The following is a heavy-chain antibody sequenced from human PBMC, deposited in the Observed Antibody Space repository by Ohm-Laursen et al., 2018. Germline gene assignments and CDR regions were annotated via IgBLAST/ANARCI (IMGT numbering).Heavy chain of an antibody. D-gene: IGHD6-6*01. V-gene: IGHV4-59*08. Sequence: SETLSLTCPVSGGSMSSYYWSWIRQPPGKGLEWIGYIYYSGNTNYNPSFKSRLTISVDTSKKQFSLKLSSVTAADTAVYYCATRAYSSSDSFDYWGQGTLVTVSS. CDR1: GGSMSSYY. CDR2: IYYSGNT. CDR3: ATRAYSSSDSFDY. J-gene: IGHJ4*02.